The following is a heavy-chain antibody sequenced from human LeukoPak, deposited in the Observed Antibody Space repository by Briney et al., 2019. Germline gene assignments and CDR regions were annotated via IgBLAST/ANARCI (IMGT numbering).Heavy chain of an antibody. D-gene: IGHD3-22*01. CDR1: GFTFSSYG. CDR3: AKVRYDSSGFKVGHYYYYYMDV. J-gene: IGHJ6*03. V-gene: IGHV3-30*02. Sequence: GGSLRLSCAASGFTFSSYGMHWVRQAPGKGLEWVACIRYDGSNKYYADSVKGRFTISRDNSKNTLYLQMNSLRAEDTAVYYCAKVRYDSSGFKVGHYYYYYMDVWGKGTTVTVSS. CDR2: IRYDGSNK.